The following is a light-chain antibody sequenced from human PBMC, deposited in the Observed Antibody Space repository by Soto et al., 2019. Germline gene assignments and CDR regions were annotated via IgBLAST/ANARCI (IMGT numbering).Light chain of an antibody. J-gene: IGKJ2*01. V-gene: IGKV3-15*01. CDR1: QSVSSD. CDR2: GAS. Sequence: ERVMTQSPATLSVSPGERATLSCRASQSVSSDLAWYQQKPGQAPRLLIYGASTRATGIPARFSGSGSGTELTLTISSLQSEDSALYYCQQYNDWPPYTFGQGTKLEIK. CDR3: QQYNDWPPYT.